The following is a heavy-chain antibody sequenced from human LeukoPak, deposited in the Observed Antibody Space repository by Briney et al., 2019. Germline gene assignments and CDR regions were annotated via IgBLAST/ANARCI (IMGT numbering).Heavy chain of an antibody. Sequence: SETLTLTCTVSGGSISSGDYYWSWIRQPPGKGLEWIVYIYYSGSTYYNPSLKSRVTISVDTSKNQFSLKLSSVTAADTAVYYCARDGVGDTAITPAPFDPWGQGTLVTVSS. D-gene: IGHD5-18*01. V-gene: IGHV4-30-4*08. CDR2: IYYSGST. CDR3: ARDGVGDTAITPAPFDP. J-gene: IGHJ5*02. CDR1: GGSISSGDYY.